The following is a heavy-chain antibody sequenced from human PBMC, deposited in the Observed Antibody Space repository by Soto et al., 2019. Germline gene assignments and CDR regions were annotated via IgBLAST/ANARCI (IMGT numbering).Heavy chain of an antibody. CDR2: INPATGAA. CDR3: ARGGGVGVAGSAAFDM. J-gene: IGHJ3*02. CDR1: GYPVTAYY. Sequence: QLHLVQSGAVVKKPGASVTVSCSASGYPVTAYYMHWVRQAPGRGLEWMGGINPATGAAKYTQTCQGRVTMTRDTSTSTVFMELGGLTSEDTAGFYWARGGGVGVAGSAAFDMWGQGTLVTVSS. V-gene: IGHV1-2*02. D-gene: IGHD3-3*01.